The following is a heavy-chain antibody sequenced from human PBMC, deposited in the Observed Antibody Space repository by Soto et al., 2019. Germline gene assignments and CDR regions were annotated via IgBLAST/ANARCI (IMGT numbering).Heavy chain of an antibody. CDR1: GFTFSSYG. D-gene: IGHD2-2*02. V-gene: IGHV3-33*01. Sequence: GGSLRLSCAASGFTFSSYGMHWVRQAPGKGLEWVAVIWYDGSNKYYADSVKGRFIISRDNSKNTLYLQMDSLRAEDTAVYYCARELGYCSSTSCYKGYYGMDVWGPGTTVTVSS. CDR3: ARELGYCSSTSCYKGYYGMDV. J-gene: IGHJ6*02. CDR2: IWYDGSNK.